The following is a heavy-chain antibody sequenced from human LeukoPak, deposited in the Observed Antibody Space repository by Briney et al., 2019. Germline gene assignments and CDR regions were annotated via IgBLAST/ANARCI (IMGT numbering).Heavy chain of an antibody. CDR2: INTDGSST. J-gene: IGHJ3*02. V-gene: IGHV3-74*01. D-gene: IGHD3-10*01. CDR3: AKVSGIWFGRNQDTFDI. Sequence: GGSLRLSCAASGFTFSDYWMHWVRQTPGKGLVWVSRINTDGSSTSYADFVKGRFTISRDNAKNTLYLQMNGLRAEDTAVYYCAKVSGIWFGRNQDTFDIWGQGTMVTVSS. CDR1: GFTFSDYW.